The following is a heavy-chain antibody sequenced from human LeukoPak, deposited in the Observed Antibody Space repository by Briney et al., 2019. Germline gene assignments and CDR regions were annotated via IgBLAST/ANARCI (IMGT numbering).Heavy chain of an antibody. CDR2: IYPSGST. Sequence: SETLSLTCTVSGVSISRYYWSWLRRPAGKGLEWLGRIYPSGSTNYNPSLKSRVAMSVDASKKQFSLELRSVTAADTAVYYCARESRDTSGFYYGDYWGPGTLVTVSS. CDR1: GVSISRYY. V-gene: IGHV4-4*07. CDR3: ARESRDTSGFYYGDY. D-gene: IGHD3-22*01. J-gene: IGHJ4*02.